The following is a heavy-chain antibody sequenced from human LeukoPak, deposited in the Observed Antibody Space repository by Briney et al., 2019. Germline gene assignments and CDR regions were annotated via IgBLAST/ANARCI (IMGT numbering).Heavy chain of an antibody. CDR1: GFTLSSYG. J-gene: IGHJ5*02. CDR3: ARGLTQGTYNWFDP. V-gene: IGHV3-21*01. D-gene: IGHD1-1*01. Sequence: TGGSLRLSCAASGFTLSSYGMNWVRQAPGKGLEWVSFISSSSSYIYYADSVKGRFTISRDNAKNSLYLQMNSLRAEDTAVYYCARGLTQGTYNWFDPWGQGTLVTVSS. CDR2: ISSSSSYI.